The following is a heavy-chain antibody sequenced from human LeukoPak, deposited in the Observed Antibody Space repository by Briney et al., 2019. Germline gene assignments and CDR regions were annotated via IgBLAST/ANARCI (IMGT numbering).Heavy chain of an antibody. V-gene: IGHV1-69*13. CDR1: GGTFSGYA. D-gene: IGHD3-10*01. CDR2: IIPIFGTA. Sequence: EASVTVSCKASGGTFSGYAISWVRQAPGQGLEWMGGIIPIFGTANYAQKFQGRVTITADESTSTAYMELSSLRSEDTAVYYCARDRYYYGSGSYLWYYYGMDVWGQGTTVTVSS. CDR3: ARDRYYYGSGSYLWYYYGMDV. J-gene: IGHJ6*02.